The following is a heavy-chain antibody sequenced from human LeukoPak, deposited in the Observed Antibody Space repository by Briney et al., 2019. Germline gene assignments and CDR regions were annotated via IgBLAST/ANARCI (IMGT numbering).Heavy chain of an antibody. CDR2: INPNSGGT. Sequence: GASVKVSCKASGYTFTGYYMHWVRQAPGQGLEWMGRINPNSGGTNYAQKFQGRVTMTRDTSISTAYMELSRLRSDDTAVYYCARGSSSKAGLGYYYYMDVWGKGTTVTVSS. CDR1: GYTFTGYY. V-gene: IGHV1-2*06. J-gene: IGHJ6*03. D-gene: IGHD2-2*01. CDR3: ARGSSSKAGLGYYYYMDV.